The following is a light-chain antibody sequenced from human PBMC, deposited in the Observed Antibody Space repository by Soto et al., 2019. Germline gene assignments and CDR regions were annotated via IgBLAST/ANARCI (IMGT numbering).Light chain of an antibody. CDR1: SSDVGGYNY. J-gene: IGLJ1*01. V-gene: IGLV2-14*01. CDR2: GVS. CDR3: SSYTSSSTHYV. Sequence: LTQPASVSGSPGQSITISCTGTSSDVGGYNYVSWYQQYPGKAPKLMIYGVSNRPSGVSNRFSGSKSGITASLTISGLQAEDEADYYCSSYTSSSTHYVFGTGTKVTVL.